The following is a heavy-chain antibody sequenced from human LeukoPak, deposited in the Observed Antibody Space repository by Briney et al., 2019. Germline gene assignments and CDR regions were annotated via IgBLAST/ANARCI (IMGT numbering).Heavy chain of an antibody. D-gene: IGHD3-3*01. CDR3: AGGNYDFWSGSYFGFDY. CDR1: GGSISSGGYY. J-gene: IGHJ4*02. CDR2: IYYSGST. V-gene: IGHV4-31*03. Sequence: SETLSLTCTVSGGSISSGGYYWSWIRQHPGKGLEWIGYIYYSGSTYYNPSLKSRVTISVDTSKNQFSLKLSSVTAADTAVYYCAGGNYDFWSGSYFGFDYWGQGTLVTVSS.